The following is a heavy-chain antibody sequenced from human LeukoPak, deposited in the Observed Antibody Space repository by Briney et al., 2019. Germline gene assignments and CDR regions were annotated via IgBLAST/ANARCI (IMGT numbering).Heavy chain of an antibody. CDR2: IGADGGSA. CDR3: ARDRNFPRDQFDY. CDR1: GFTFGSYA. V-gene: IGHV3-23*01. Sequence: GGSLRLSCAASGFTFGSYAMSWVRQAPGEGLEWVSAIGADGGSAWYAGSVRGRSTISRDNSKNTVYLQMKSLGAEDTAVYFCARDRNFPRDQFDYWGQGTLVTVSS. J-gene: IGHJ4*02. D-gene: IGHD4-11*01.